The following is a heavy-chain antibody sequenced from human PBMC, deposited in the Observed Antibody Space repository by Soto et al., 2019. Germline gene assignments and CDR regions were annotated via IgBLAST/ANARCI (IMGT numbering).Heavy chain of an antibody. CDR3: ARDGVGATTYFGYFDY. CDR1: GFTFSGYG. D-gene: IGHD1-26*01. J-gene: IGHJ4*02. Sequence: VQLVESGGGVVQPGRSLRLSCAASGFTFSGYGMHWVRQAPGKGLAWVAVIRYDGSNTYYADSVKGRFTISRDNPKNTLDLQMNSLRAEDTAVYYCARDGVGATTYFGYFDYWGQGTLVTVSS. CDR2: IRYDGSNT. V-gene: IGHV3-33*01.